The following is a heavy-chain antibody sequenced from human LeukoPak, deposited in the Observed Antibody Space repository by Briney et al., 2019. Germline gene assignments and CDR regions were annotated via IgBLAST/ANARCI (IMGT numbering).Heavy chain of an antibody. J-gene: IGHJ4*02. CDR3: ARGLPNYVWGSYRYSTGFVY. D-gene: IGHD3-16*02. CDR2: INHSGSA. CDR1: GGSFSGYY. V-gene: IGHV4-34*01. Sequence: SETLSLTCAVYGGSFSGYYWSWIRQPPGKGLEWIGEINHSGSANYNPSLTSRVTISVDPSKNQFSLKLSSVTAADTAVYYCARGLPNYVWGSYRYSTGFVYWGQGTLLTVSS.